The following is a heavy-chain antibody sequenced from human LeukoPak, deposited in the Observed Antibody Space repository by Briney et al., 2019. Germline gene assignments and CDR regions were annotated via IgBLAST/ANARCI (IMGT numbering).Heavy chain of an antibody. Sequence: SETLSLTCTVSGGSISSGGYYWSWIRQHPGKGLEWIGYIYYSGSTYYNPSLKSRVTISVDTSKNQFSLKLSSVTAADTAVYYCARSYYYDSSGYYYWGQGTLVTVSS. J-gene: IGHJ4*02. CDR1: GGSISSGGYY. CDR3: ARSYYYDSSGYYY. CDR2: IYYSGST. D-gene: IGHD3-22*01. V-gene: IGHV4-31*03.